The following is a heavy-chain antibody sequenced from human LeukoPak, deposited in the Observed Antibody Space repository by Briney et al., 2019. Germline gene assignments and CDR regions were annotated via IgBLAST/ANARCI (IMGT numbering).Heavy chain of an antibody. J-gene: IGHJ3*02. CDR1: VYTFSTYG. CDR3: ARNVTAPSVIDI. CDR2: ISAYNGNT. Sequence: ASVKVSRKASVYTFSTYGINWVRQAPGQGLEWMGWISAYNGNTNYAQKVQGRVTMTTDTSTSTAYMELRSLRSDDTAVYYCARNVTAPSVIDIWGQGTMVTVSS. V-gene: IGHV1-18*01. D-gene: IGHD1-14*01.